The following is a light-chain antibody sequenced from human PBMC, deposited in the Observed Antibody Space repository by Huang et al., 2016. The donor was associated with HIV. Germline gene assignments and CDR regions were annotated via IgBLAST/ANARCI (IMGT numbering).Light chain of an antibody. J-gene: IGKJ2*01. CDR2: DVS. V-gene: IGKV3-11*01. CDR3: HQRSDWLYT. CDR1: QSVSSY. Sequence: EIVLTQSPGTLSLSPGERATLSCRARQSVSSYLAWYQQKPGQAPRLLIYDVSHRATGIPARFSGSGSGTDFTLTITSLEPEDFAVYYCHQRSDWLYTFGEGTKLEIK.